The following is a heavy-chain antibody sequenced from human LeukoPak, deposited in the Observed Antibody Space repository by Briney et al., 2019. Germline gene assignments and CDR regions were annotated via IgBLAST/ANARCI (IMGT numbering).Heavy chain of an antibody. V-gene: IGHV1-18*01. CDR1: GYTFTSYG. Sequence: ASVKVSCKASGYTFTSYGISWVRQAPGQGLEWMGWISAYNGKTNYAKKLQGRVTMTTDTSTSTAYMELRSLRSDDTAVYYCARDNDFWSGYYPTLDYWGQGTLVTVSS. D-gene: IGHD3-3*01. J-gene: IGHJ4*02. CDR2: ISAYNGKT. CDR3: ARDNDFWSGYYPTLDY.